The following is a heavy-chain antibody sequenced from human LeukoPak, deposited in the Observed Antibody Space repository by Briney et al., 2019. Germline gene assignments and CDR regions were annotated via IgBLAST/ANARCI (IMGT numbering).Heavy chain of an antibody. CDR2: MNPNSGNT. CDR3: ARGGVPAAMGYYYYYMDV. J-gene: IGHJ6*03. D-gene: IGHD2-2*01. CDR1: GDTFTSYD. V-gene: IGHV1-8*03. Sequence: ASVKVSCKASGDTFTSYDINWVRQATGQGLEWMGWMNPNSGNTGYAQKFQCRVTITSKTSISTAYTELSSLRSEDTAVYYCARGGVPAAMGYYYYYMDVWGKGTTVTVS.